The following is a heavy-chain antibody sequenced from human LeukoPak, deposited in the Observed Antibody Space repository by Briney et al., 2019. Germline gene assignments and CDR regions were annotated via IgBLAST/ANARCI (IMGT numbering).Heavy chain of an antibody. CDR2: TYHRSKWYN. Sequence: SQTLSLTSAVSRDSVSTNSATWNWIRQSPSSGLEWLGRTYHRSKWYNDYAVSVKSRITINPDTSKNQFSLQLNSVTPEDTAVYYCARGYFGMDVWGQGTTVTVS. CDR1: RDSVSTNSAT. CDR3: ARGYFGMDV. J-gene: IGHJ6*02. V-gene: IGHV6-1*01.